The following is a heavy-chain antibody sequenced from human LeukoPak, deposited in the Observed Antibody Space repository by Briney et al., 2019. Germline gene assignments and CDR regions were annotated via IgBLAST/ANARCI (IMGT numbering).Heavy chain of an antibody. CDR3: ATGSSGYYPTEDY. CDR2: ISSSSSTI. V-gene: IGHV3-48*01. D-gene: IGHD3-22*01. J-gene: IGHJ4*02. Sequence: GGSLRLSCAASGFTFSSYSMNWVRQAPGKGLEWVSYISSSSSTIYYADSVKGRFTISRDNAKNSLYLQMNSLRAEDTAVYYCATGSSGYYPTEDYWGQGTLVTVSS. CDR1: GFTFSSYS.